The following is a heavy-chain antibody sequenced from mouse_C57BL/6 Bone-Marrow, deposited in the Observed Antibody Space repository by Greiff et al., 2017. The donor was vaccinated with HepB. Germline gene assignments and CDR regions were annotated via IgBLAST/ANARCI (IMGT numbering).Heavy chain of an antibody. CDR3: ARSGELYYSNSTWFAY. CDR1: GYTFTSYW. J-gene: IGHJ3*01. Sequence: QVQLKESGAELAKPGASVKLSCKASGYTFTSYWMHWVKQRPGQGLEWIGYINPSSGYTKYNQKFKDKATLTADKSSSTAYMQLSSLTYEDSAVYYCARSGELYYSNSTWFAYWGQGTLVTVSA. CDR2: INPSSGYT. V-gene: IGHV1-7*01. D-gene: IGHD2-5*01.